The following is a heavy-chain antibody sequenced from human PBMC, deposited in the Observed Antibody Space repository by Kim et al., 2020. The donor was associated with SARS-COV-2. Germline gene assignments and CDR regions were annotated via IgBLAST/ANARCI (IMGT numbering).Heavy chain of an antibody. Sequence: SKSYAQKFQGRVTMTRDTSTSTVYMELSSLRSEDTAVYYCARDLVWSDDYWGQGTLVTVSS. D-gene: IGHD1-1*01. J-gene: IGHJ4*02. V-gene: IGHV1-46*01. CDR3: ARDLVWSDDY. CDR2: SK.